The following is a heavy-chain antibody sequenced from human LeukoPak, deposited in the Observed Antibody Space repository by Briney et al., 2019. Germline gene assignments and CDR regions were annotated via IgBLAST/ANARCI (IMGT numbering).Heavy chain of an antibody. D-gene: IGHD3-22*01. Sequence: ASVKVSCKASGYTFTSYDINWVRQATGQGLEWMGWMNPNSGNTGYAQKFQGRVTMTRNTSISTAYMELSSLRSEDTAVYYCARFRLGYYYDSTGGYFDYWGQGTLVTVSS. J-gene: IGHJ4*02. CDR1: GYTFTSYD. V-gene: IGHV1-8*01. CDR2: MNPNSGNT. CDR3: ARFRLGYYYDSTGGYFDY.